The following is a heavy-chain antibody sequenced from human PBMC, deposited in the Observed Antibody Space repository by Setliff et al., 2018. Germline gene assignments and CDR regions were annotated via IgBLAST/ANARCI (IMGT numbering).Heavy chain of an antibody. CDR2: ISWNSGSI. CDR1: GFTFVNYW. Sequence: GGSLRLSCAASGFTFVNYWMHWVRQAPGKGLVWVSGISWNSGSIGYADSVKGRFTISRDNAKNSLYLQMNSLRAEDTAVYYCARELTYYYDSSGVDYWGQGTLVTVSS. D-gene: IGHD3-22*01. V-gene: IGHV3-9*01. CDR3: ARELTYYYDSSGVDY. J-gene: IGHJ4*02.